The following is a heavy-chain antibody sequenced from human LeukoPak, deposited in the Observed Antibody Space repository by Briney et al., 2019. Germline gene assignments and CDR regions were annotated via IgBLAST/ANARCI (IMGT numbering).Heavy chain of an antibody. J-gene: IGHJ6*02. CDR3: ASYCSGGSCYPTHYYYGMDV. CDR1: GYTFTSYG. Sequence: ASVTVSCKASGYTFTSYGISWVRQAPGQGLEWMGWISAYNGNTNYAQKLQGRVTMTTDTSTSTAYMELRSLRSDDTAVYYCASYCSGGSCYPTHYYYGMDVWGQGTTVTVSS. D-gene: IGHD2-15*01. V-gene: IGHV1-18*01. CDR2: ISAYNGNT.